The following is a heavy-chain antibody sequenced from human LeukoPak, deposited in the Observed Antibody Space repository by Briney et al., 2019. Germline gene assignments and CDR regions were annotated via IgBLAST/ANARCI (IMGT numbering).Heavy chain of an antibody. Sequence: ASVKVSCKASGGTFSSYAISWVRQAPGQGLEWMGGIIPIFGTANYAQKFQGRVTITADESTSTAYMELSSLRSEDTAVYYCAGDPNPQDSSGWYIGWYFDLWGRGTLVTVSS. CDR1: GGTFSSYA. V-gene: IGHV1-69*13. CDR3: AGDPNPQDSSGWYIGWYFDL. J-gene: IGHJ2*01. D-gene: IGHD6-19*01. CDR2: IIPIFGTA.